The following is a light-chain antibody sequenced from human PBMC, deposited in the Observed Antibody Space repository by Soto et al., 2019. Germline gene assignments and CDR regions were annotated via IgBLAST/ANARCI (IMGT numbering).Light chain of an antibody. CDR1: QSIGTF. V-gene: IGKV1-39*01. J-gene: IGKJ1*01. CDR2: TSF. CDR3: QQAFSAEWT. Sequence: IQMNQSPSSLSASVGDRVSITCRASQSIGTFLNWYQQKPGEAPNLLIHTSFTLYSGVPSRFSGTGSGTDFTLTISSLQPEDFATYFCQQAFSAEWTFGQGTKVDIK.